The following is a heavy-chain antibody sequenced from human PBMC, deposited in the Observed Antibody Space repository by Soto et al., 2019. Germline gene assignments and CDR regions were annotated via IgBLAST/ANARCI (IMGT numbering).Heavy chain of an antibody. J-gene: IGHJ4*02. CDR1: GFVFSNYG. CDR2: ISNDGNDE. CDR3: AKDIHSGRTNLGADY. V-gene: IGHV3-30*18. D-gene: IGHD1-26*01. Sequence: QVQVVESGGGVVQPGRSLRLSCAASGFVFSNYGMHWVRQAPGKGLEWVAVISNDGNDEYYIDSVKGRFTISTDNSKNTLYLHMITLNTEDTALYYCAKDIHSGRTNLGADYWGQGTLVTVSS.